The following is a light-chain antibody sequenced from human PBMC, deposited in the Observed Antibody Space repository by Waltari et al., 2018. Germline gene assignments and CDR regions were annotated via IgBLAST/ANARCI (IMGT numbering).Light chain of an antibody. CDR2: KDT. J-gene: IGLJ2*01. CDR1: VLAKKY. V-gene: IGLV3-27*01. CDR3: YSAADYNLV. Sequence: SYELTQPSSVSVSPGQTANITCSGDVLAKKYTRWFQQKPGQAPVLVIYKDTERPSGSPGRYSGSSSGTTVTLIISGAQVEDEADYFCYSAADYNLVFGGGTKLTVL.